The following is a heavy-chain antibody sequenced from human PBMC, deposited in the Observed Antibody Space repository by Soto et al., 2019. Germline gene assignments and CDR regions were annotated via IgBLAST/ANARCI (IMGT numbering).Heavy chain of an antibody. D-gene: IGHD3-22*01. CDR3: ARGPNYYDSREV. CDR2: IYYSGST. J-gene: IGHJ4*02. CDR1: GGSISSYY. V-gene: IGHV4-59*01. Sequence: PSETLSLTCTVSGGSISSYYWSWIRQPPGKGLEWIGYIYYSGSTNYNPSLKSRFTISVDTSKNQFSLKLSSVTAADTAVYYCARGPNYYDSREVWGQGTLVTVPQ.